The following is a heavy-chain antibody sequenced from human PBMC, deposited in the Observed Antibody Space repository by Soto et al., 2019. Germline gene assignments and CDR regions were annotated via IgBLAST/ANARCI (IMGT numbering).Heavy chain of an antibody. CDR1: CHTYF. D-gene: IGHD3-10*01. J-gene: IGHJ6*02. CDR3: ARTGVARVHYGLGV. V-gene: IGHV1-46*02. Sequence: CHTYFFELVRPVSGQGLEWMGILIPNGGGTNYAQKFQGRVTMTRDMSTSTVYMELSSLRSEDTAVYYCARTGVARVHYGLGVRGQGLTVT. CDR2: LIPNGGGT.